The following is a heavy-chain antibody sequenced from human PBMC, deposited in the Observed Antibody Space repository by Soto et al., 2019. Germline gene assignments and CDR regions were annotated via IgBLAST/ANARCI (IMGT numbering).Heavy chain of an antibody. CDR1: GYTFTGYY. D-gene: IGHD1-1*01. J-gene: IGHJ6*02. V-gene: IGHV1-2*04. CDR3: ARDSMWLERPPYYYYSGMDV. Sequence: QVQLVQSGAEVKKPGASVKVSCKASGYTFTGYYMHWVRQAPGQGLEWMGWINPNSGGTNYAQKFQGWVTMTRDTSISTAYMELRRLRSDDTAVYYCARDSMWLERPPYYYYSGMDVWGQGTTVTVSS. CDR2: INPNSGGT.